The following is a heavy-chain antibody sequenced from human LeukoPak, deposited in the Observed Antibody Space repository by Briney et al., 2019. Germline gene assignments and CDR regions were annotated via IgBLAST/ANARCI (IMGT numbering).Heavy chain of an antibody. CDR2: INPNSGGT. V-gene: IGHV1-2*02. Sequence: GASVKVSCKASGYTFTGYYMHWVRQAPGQGLEWMGWINPNSGGTNYAQKFQGRVTMTRDTSISTAYMELSRLKSDDTAVYYCARDGSYYGSGSYPFDYWGQGTLVTVSS. CDR1: GYTFTGYY. D-gene: IGHD3-10*01. CDR3: ARDGSYYGSGSYPFDY. J-gene: IGHJ4*02.